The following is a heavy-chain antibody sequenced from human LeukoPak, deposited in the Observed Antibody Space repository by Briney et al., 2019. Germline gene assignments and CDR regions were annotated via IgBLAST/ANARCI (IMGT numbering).Heavy chain of an antibody. CDR2: ISCGSSYI. CDR1: GITFSTYS. J-gene: IGHJ3*02. Sequence: GGSLRLSCAASGITFSTYSMNWVRQAPGKGLEWVSSISCGSSYIYYADSVKGRFTISRDNAKNSLYLQMNSLRTEDTAVYYCARDRAFDIWGQGTMVTV. CDR3: ARDRAFDI. V-gene: IGHV3-21*01.